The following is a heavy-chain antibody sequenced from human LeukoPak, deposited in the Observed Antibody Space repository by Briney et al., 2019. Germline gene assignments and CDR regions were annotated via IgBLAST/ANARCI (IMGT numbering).Heavy chain of an antibody. J-gene: IGHJ6*02. D-gene: IGHD2-2*01. V-gene: IGHV4-39*01. CDR2: IYYSGST. CDR3: ARLRCSSTSCYFYYYYYGMDV. CDR1: GGSISSSSYY. Sequence: SETLSLTCTVSGGSISSSSYYWGWIRQPPGKGLEWIGSIYYSGSTYYNPSLKSRVTISVDTSKNQFSLKLSSVTAADAAVYYCARLRCSSTSCYFYYYYYGMDVWGQGTTVTVSS.